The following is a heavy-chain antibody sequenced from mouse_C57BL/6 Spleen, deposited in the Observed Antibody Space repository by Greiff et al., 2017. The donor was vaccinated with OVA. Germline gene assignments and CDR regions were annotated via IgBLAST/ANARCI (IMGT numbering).Heavy chain of an antibody. Sequence: VKLMESGPGLVAPSQSLSITCTVSGFSLTSYGVHWVRQPPGKGLEWLVVIWSDGSTTYNSALKSRLSISKDNSKSQVFLKMNSLQTDDTAMYYCARHGIYDGYPFYAMDYWGQGTSVTVSS. V-gene: IGHV2-6-1*01. D-gene: IGHD2-3*01. CDR1: GFSLTSYG. J-gene: IGHJ4*01. CDR3: ARHGIYDGYPFYAMDY. CDR2: IWSDGST.